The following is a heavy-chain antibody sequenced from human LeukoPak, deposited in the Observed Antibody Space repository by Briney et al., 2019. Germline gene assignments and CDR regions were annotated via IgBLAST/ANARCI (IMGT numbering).Heavy chain of an antibody. V-gene: IGHV3-73*01. CDR3: TRGIYGDYLDY. J-gene: IGHJ4*02. CDR2: IRSKANSYAT. Sequence: GGSLRLSCAASGFTFSGSAMHWVRQASGKGLEWVGRIRSKANSYATVYAASVKGRFTISRDDSKNTAYLQMNSLKTEDTAVYYCTRGIYGDYLDYWGQGTLVTVSS. D-gene: IGHD4-17*01. CDR1: GFTFSGSA.